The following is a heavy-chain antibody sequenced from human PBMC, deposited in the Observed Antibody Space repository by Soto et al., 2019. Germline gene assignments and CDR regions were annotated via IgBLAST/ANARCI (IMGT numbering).Heavy chain of an antibody. CDR1: GFTFSSYS. Sequence: EVQLVESGGGLVKPGGSLRLSCAASGFTFSSYSMNWVRQAPGKGLEWVSSISSSSSYIYYADSVQGRFTISRDNAKNSLYLQMNRLRAEETAVYYCARDQPGYSYGYGLGYWGQGTLVTVSS. CDR2: ISSSSSYI. CDR3: ARDQPGYSYGYGLGY. V-gene: IGHV3-21*01. J-gene: IGHJ4*02. D-gene: IGHD5-18*01.